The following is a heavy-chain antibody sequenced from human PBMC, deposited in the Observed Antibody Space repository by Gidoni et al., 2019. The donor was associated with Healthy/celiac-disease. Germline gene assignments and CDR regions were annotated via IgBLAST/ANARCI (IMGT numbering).Heavy chain of an antibody. CDR2: IKEDGRER. CDR3: ARGSDYGNYGPDY. V-gene: IGHV3-7*01. J-gene: IGHJ4*02. D-gene: IGHD4-17*01. Sequence: MSRVRQAPGKGLEWVANIKEDGRERFFVDSVKGRFTISRDNAKRSLYLQMNSLRAADTAVYYCARGSDYGNYGPDYWGQGTLVTVSS.